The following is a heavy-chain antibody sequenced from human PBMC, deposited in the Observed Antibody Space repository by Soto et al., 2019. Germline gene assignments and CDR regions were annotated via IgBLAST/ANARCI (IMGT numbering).Heavy chain of an antibody. CDR1: GGSISSYY. V-gene: IGHV4-59*08. D-gene: IGHD3-10*01. Sequence: SETLSLTCTVSGGSISSYYWSWIRQPPGKGLEWIGYIYYSGSTNYNPSLKSRVTISVDTSKNQFSLKLSSVTAADTAVYYCARARITMVRGVIPYYYMDVWGKGTTVTVSS. J-gene: IGHJ6*03. CDR2: IYYSGST. CDR3: ARARITMVRGVIPYYYMDV.